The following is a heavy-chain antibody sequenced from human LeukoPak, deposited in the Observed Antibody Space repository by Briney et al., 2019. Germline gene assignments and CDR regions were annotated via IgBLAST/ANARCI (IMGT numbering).Heavy chain of an antibody. J-gene: IGHJ4*02. Sequence: GGSLRLSCAASGFTFSSYSMNWVRQAPGKGLEWVSSISSGSSYIYYADSVKGRFTISRDNAKNSLYLQMNSLRAEDTAVYYCARDGDGYKYFDYWGQGTLVTVSS. CDR3: ARDGDGYKYFDY. CDR2: ISSGSSYI. V-gene: IGHV3-21*01. CDR1: GFTFSSYS. D-gene: IGHD5-24*01.